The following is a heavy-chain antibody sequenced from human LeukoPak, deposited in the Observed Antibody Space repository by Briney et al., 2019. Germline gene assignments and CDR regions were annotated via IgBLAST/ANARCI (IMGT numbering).Heavy chain of an antibody. Sequence: ASAKVSCKASGYTFTNYAITWVRQAPGQGLEWMGWISAYDGSTNYAQKFQGRVTMTTDPSTSTAYMELRSLRSDDTAVYYCAREAGSGSWYPFDYWGQGTLVTVPS. CDR1: GYTFTNYA. D-gene: IGHD6-13*01. J-gene: IGHJ4*02. V-gene: IGHV1-18*01. CDR3: AREAGSGSWYPFDY. CDR2: ISAYDGST.